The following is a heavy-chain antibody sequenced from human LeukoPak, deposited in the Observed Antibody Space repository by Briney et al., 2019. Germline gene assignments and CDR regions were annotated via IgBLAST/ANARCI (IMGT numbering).Heavy chain of an antibody. D-gene: IGHD3-22*01. J-gene: IGHJ4*02. CDR2: MRFDGSDK. V-gene: IGHV3-30*02. CDR3: AKDHSTYDSSGYYSFDY. Sequence: PGGSLRLSCAASGFTLRTYGMHWVRQAPGKGLEWVAFMRFDGSDKLYADSVKGRFAISRDNSQNTLYLQMNSLRVEDTAVYYCAKDHSTYDSSGYYSFDYWGQGTLVTVSS. CDR1: GFTLRTYG.